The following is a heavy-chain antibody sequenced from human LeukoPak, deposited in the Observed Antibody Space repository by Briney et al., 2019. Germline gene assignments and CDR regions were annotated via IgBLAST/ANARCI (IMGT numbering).Heavy chain of an antibody. CDR1: GGTFNNYA. J-gene: IGHJ4*02. Sequence: GASVKVSCKTSGGTFNNYAISWVRQAPAQGLEWMGRVVPMFGIRNYPQTFRGRVNITADKATNTVYMELRSLRAEDTAIYYCATEPSRSYSFDHLDFWGPGTPVTVSS. CDR2: VVPMFGIR. CDR3: ATEPSRSYSFDHLDF. D-gene: IGHD5-12*01. V-gene: IGHV1-69*04.